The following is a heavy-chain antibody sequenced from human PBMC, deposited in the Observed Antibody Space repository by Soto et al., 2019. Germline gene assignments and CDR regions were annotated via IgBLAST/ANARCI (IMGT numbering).Heavy chain of an antibody. CDR1: GYSFSTYD. CDR3: ATSYDSGFDP. V-gene: IGHV1-18*04. D-gene: IGHD3-3*01. J-gene: IGHJ5*02. Sequence: GASVKVSCKASGYSFSTYDISWLRQAPGQGPEWMGRISPENGNTNYAQNFQDRVTMTADTSSSTAYMELRGLRSDDTAKYYCATSYDSGFDPWGQGTLVTSPQ. CDR2: ISPENGNT.